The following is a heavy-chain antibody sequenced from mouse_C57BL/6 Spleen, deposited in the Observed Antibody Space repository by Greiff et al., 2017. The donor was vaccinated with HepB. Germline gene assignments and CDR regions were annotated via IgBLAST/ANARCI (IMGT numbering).Heavy chain of an antibody. V-gene: IGHV14-2*01. Sequence: EVQLQQSGAELVKPGASVKLSCTASGFNIKDYYMHWVKQRPEQGLEWIGRIDPEDGETKYAPKFQGKATITADTSSNTAYLQLSSLTSEDTAVYYGAGYYGSSYGYFDVWGTGTTVTVSS. CDR3: AGYYGSSYGYFDV. J-gene: IGHJ1*03. D-gene: IGHD1-1*01. CDR1: GFNIKDYY. CDR2: IDPEDGET.